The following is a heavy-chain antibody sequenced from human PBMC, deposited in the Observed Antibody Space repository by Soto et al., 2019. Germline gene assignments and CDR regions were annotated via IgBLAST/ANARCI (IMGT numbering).Heavy chain of an antibody. J-gene: IGHJ4*02. V-gene: IGHV3-23*01. Sequence: GGSLRLSCAASGFTFSSYAMSWVRQAPGKGLEWVSAISGSGGSTYYADSVKGRFTISRDNSKNTLYLQMNSLRAEDTAVYYCAKGPSSTMIVVVIYNYFDYWGQGTLVTVSS. CDR2: ISGSGGST. CDR1: GFTFSSYA. CDR3: AKGPSSTMIVVVIYNYFDY. D-gene: IGHD3-22*01.